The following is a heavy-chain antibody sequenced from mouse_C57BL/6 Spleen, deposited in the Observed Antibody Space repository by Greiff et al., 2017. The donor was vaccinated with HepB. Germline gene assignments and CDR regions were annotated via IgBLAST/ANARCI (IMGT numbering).Heavy chain of an antibody. D-gene: IGHD2-3*01. CDR1: GYSITSGYY. J-gene: IGHJ2*01. CDR2: ISYDGSN. Sequence: EVQVVESGPGLVKPSQSLSLTCSVTGYSITSGYYWNWIRQFPGNKLEWMGYISYDGSNNYNPSLKNRISITRDTSKNQFFLKLNSVTTEDTATYYCARDRAYDGYHYYFDYWGQGTTLTVSS. CDR3: ARDRAYDGYHYYFDY. V-gene: IGHV3-6*01.